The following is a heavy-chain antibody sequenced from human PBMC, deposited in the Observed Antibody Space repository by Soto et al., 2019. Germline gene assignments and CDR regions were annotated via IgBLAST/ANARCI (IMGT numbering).Heavy chain of an antibody. Sequence: SETLSLTCAVYGGSFSGYYWSWIRQPPGKGLEWIGEINHSGSTNYNPSLKSRVTISVDTSKNQFSLKLSSVTAADTAVYYCARGWGTIFGVVNKLHYYYYYGMDVWGQGTTVT. V-gene: IGHV4-34*01. CDR1: GGSFSGYY. J-gene: IGHJ6*02. D-gene: IGHD3-3*01. CDR2: INHSGST. CDR3: ARGWGTIFGVVNKLHYYYYYGMDV.